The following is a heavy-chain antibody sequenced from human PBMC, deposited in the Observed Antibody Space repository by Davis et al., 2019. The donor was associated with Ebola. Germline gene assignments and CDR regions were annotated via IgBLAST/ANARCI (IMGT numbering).Heavy chain of an antibody. CDR3: AREKYGDYEPPDY. D-gene: IGHD4-17*01. Sequence: PGGSLRLSCATSGFTFTTYSLTWVRQIPGKGLDWVSSISRTSGDKSYRDSVKGRFTLSRDNAKNSLYLQMSSLRVEDTGIYYCAREKYGDYEPPDYWGQGTLVTVSS. V-gene: IGHV3-21*01. CDR2: ISRTSGDK. J-gene: IGHJ4*02. CDR1: GFTFTTYS.